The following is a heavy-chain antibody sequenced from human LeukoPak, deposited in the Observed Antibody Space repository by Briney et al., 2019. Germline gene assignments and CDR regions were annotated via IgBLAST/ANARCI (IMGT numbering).Heavy chain of an antibody. D-gene: IGHD3-22*01. CDR1: GFTFSDYY. CDR2: ISSSGSTI. J-gene: IGHJ4*02. Sequence: PGGSLRLSCAASGFTFSDYYMSWIRQAPGKGLEWVSYISSSGSTIYYADSVKGRFTISRDNAKNSLYLRMNSLRAEDTAVYYCARDHNYYDSSGYYYWGQGTLVTVSS. V-gene: IGHV3-11*01. CDR3: ARDHNYYDSSGYYY.